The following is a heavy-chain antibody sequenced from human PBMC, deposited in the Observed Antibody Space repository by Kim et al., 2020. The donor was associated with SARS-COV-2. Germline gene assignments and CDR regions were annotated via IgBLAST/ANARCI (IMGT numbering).Heavy chain of an antibody. CDR3: GVTPTSDVSAGPTSWVDP. V-gene: IGHV4-34*01. CDR1: GASSSSYY. Sequence: SESLSLTCPVYGASSSSYYRHWVRQPPGKGLEWVGAISRSGGTTYNASFTSGFTISVNTPSNQSSLKLSAVTTAAAAVVYCGVTPTSDVSAGPTSWVDP. D-gene: IGHD6-13*01. J-gene: IGHJ5*02. CDR2: ISRSGGT.